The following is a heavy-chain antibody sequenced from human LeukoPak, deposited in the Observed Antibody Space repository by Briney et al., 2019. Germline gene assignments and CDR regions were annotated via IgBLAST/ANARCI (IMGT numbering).Heavy chain of an antibody. CDR1: GFTFSSYA. J-gene: IGHJ4*02. D-gene: IGHD3-3*01. Sequence: GGSLGLSCAASGFTFSSYAMSWVRQAPGKGLEWVSAISGSGGSTYYADSVKGRFTISRDNSKNTLYLQMNSLRAEDTAVYYCAKGGDFWSGYRDYWGQGTLVTVSS. CDR3: AKGGDFWSGYRDY. CDR2: ISGSGGST. V-gene: IGHV3-23*01.